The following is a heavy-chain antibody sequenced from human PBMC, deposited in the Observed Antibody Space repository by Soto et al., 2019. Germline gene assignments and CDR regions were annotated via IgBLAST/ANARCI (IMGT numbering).Heavy chain of an antibody. Sequence: ASVKVSCKASGYTFNTYGISWVRQAPGQGLEWMGWISTLNGETRYAQKFQARVTVTTDTSTTTGYMELRSLRSDDTAVYYCARDVGYCSSSTCLIDHWGQGTLVTVSS. CDR3: ARDVGYCSSSTCLIDH. V-gene: IGHV1-18*01. CDR1: GYTFNTYG. J-gene: IGHJ4*02. CDR2: ISTLNGET. D-gene: IGHD2-2*01.